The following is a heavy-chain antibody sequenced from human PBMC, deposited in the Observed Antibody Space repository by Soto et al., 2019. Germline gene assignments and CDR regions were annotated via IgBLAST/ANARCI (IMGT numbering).Heavy chain of an antibody. J-gene: IGHJ3*02. CDR2: ISGSGGST. CDR1: GFTFSSYA. V-gene: IGHV3-23*01. CDR3: AKDSYYDILTGYYPHDAFDI. Sequence: VGSLRLSCAASGFTFSSYAMSWVRQAPGKGLEWVSAISGSGGSTYYADSVKGRFTISRDNSKNTLYLQMNSPRAEDTAVYYCAKDSYYDILTGYYPHDAFDIWGQGTMVTVSS. D-gene: IGHD3-9*01.